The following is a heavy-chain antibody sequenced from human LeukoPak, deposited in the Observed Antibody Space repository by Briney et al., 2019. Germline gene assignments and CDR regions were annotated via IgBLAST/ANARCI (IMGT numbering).Heavy chain of an antibody. V-gene: IGHV1-2*06. D-gene: IGHD6-13*01. CDR3: ARPPRIAAAGRNWFDP. J-gene: IGHJ5*02. CDR1: GYTFTGYY. CDR2: INPNSGGT. Sequence: GASVKAACKASGYTFTGYYMHWVRQAPGQGLEWMGQINPNSGGTNYAQKFQGRVTMTRDTSISTAYMELSRLRSDDTAVYYCARPPRIAAAGRNWFDPWGQGTLVTVSS.